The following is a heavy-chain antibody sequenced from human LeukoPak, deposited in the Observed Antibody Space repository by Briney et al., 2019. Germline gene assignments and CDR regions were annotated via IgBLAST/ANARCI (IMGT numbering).Heavy chain of an antibody. CDR2: INPNSGGT. J-gene: IGHJ5*02. Sequence: ASVKVSCKASGYTFTGYYIHWVRQAPGQGLEWMGWINPNSGGTNYAQKFQGRVTMTRDTSISTAYMELSRLRSDDTAVFYCASQKTGDCVGSWFDPWGQGTLVTVSS. CDR3: ASQKTGDCVGSWFDP. CDR1: GYTFTGYY. V-gene: IGHV1-2*02. D-gene: IGHD2-21*02.